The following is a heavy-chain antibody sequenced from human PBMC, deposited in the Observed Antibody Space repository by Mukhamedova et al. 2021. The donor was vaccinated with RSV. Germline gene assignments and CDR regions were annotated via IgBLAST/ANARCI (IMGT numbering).Heavy chain of an antibody. CDR2: ISRGSI. CDR3: VSDYNWSFDY. Sequence: GKGLEWVSYISRGSIWYADSVKGRFTISRDNAKNSLYLQMNSLRDEDTAVYYCVSDYNWSFDYWGQGTLVTVSS. V-gene: IGHV3-48*02. D-gene: IGHD1-20*01. J-gene: IGHJ4*02.